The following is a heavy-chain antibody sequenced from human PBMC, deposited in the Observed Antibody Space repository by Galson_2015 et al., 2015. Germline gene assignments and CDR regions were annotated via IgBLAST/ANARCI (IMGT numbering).Heavy chain of an antibody. V-gene: IGHV1-18*01. CDR2: ISAYNGNT. CDR3: AKIAVADENAQLFDY. D-gene: IGHD6-19*01. J-gene: IGHJ4*02. Sequence: SVKVSCKASGYTFTSYGISWVRQAPGQGLEWMGWISAYNGNTNYAQKLQGRVTMTTDTSTSTAYMELRSLRSDDTAVYYCAKIAVADENAQLFDYWGQGTLVTVSS. CDR1: GYTFTSYG.